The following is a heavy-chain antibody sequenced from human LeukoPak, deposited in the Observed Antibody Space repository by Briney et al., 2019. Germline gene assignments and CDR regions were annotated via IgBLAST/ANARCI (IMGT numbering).Heavy chain of an antibody. CDR3: AKGAGYDFWSGYPSHSPDY. CDR1: GFTFSSYA. D-gene: IGHD3-3*01. Sequence: PGGSLRLSCAASGFTFSSYAMSWVRQAPGKGLEWVSAISGSGGSTYYADSVKGRFTISRDNSKNTLYLQMNSLRAEDTAVYYCAKGAGYDFWSGYPSHSPDYWGQGTLVTVSS. J-gene: IGHJ4*02. CDR2: ISGSGGST. V-gene: IGHV3-23*01.